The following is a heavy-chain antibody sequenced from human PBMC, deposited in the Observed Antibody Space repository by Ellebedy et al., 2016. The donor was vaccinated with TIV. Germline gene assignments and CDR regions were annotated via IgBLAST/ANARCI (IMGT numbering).Heavy chain of an antibody. J-gene: IGHJ4*02. CDR3: AYLSHGIAVANFDY. CDR2: ISYDGSNK. V-gene: IGHV3-30*03. CDR1: GFTFSSYG. Sequence: GGSLRLXCAASGFTFSSYGMHWVRQAPGKGLEWVAVISYDGSNKYYADSVKGRFTISRDNSKNTLYLQMNSLRAEDTAVYYYAYLSHGIAVANFDYWGQGTLVTVSS. D-gene: IGHD6-19*01.